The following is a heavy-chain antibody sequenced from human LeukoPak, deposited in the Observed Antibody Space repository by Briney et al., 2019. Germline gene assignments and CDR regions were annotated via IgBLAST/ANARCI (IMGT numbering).Heavy chain of an antibody. CDR3: ARVENDYGGYRYLTPPDY. CDR1: GFTVSSNY. CDR2: IYSGGGT. D-gene: IGHD4-17*01. J-gene: IGHJ4*02. Sequence: GGSLRLSCAASGFTVSSNYMSWVRQAPGKGLEWVSIIYSGGGTCYADSVKGRFTTSRDNSKNTLYLQMNSLRAEDTAVYYCARVENDYGGYRYLTPPDYWGQGTLVTVSS. V-gene: IGHV3-66*01.